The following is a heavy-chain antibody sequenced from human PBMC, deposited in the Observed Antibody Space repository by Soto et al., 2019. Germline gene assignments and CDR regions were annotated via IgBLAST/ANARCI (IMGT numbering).Heavy chain of an antibody. Sequence: GGSLRLSCAASGSTFSGSAMHWVRQASGKGLEWVGRIRSKANSYATAYAASVKGRFTISRDDSKNTAYLQMNSLKTEDTAVYYCTRNPSRYDILTGYYDYYGMDVWGQGTTVTVSS. CDR3: TRNPSRYDILTGYYDYYGMDV. J-gene: IGHJ6*02. CDR1: GSTFSGSA. V-gene: IGHV3-73*01. CDR2: IRSKANSYAT. D-gene: IGHD3-9*01.